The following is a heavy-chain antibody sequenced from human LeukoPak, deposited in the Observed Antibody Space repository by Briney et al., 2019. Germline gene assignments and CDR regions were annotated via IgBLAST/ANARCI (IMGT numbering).Heavy chain of an antibody. V-gene: IGHV4-4*07. CDR3: ARALGHRPDYSNYWFDP. CDR1: GGSISSYY. D-gene: IGHD4-4*01. J-gene: IGHJ5*02. Sequence: KPSETLSLTCTVSGGSISSYYWSWIRQPAGKGLEWIGRIYTSGSTNYNPSLKSRVTMSVDTSKNQFSLKLSSVTAADTAVYYCARALGHRPDYSNYWFDPWGQGTLVTVSS. CDR2: IYTSGST.